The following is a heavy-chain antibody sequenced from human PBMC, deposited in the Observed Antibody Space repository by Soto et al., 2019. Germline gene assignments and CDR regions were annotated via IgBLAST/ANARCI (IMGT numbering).Heavy chain of an antibody. CDR1: GGSFSGYY. Sequence: PSETLSLTCAVYGGSFSGYYWSWIRQPPGKGLEWIGEINHSGSTNYNPSLKSRVTISVDTSKNQFSLKLSSVTAADTAVYYCARATRHYYDSSGYYELWGQGTLVTVSS. CDR2: INHSGST. D-gene: IGHD3-22*01. CDR3: ARATRHYYDSSGYYEL. J-gene: IGHJ4*02. V-gene: IGHV4-34*01.